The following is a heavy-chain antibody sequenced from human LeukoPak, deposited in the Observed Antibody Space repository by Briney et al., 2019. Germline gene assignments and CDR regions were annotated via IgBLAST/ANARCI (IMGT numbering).Heavy chain of an antibody. CDR3: AKVSGGKRGYYYYGTDV. J-gene: IGHJ6*02. V-gene: IGHV3-30*18. D-gene: IGHD1-26*01. Sequence: PGRSLRLSCAASGFTFSSYGMHWVRQAPGKGLEWVAVISYDGSNKYYADSVKGRFTISRDNSKNTLYLQMNSLRAEDTAVYYCAKVSGGKRGYYYYGTDVWGQGTTVTVSS. CDR1: GFTFSSYG. CDR2: ISYDGSNK.